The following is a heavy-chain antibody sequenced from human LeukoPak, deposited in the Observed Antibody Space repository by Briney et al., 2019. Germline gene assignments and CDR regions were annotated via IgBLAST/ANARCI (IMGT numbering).Heavy chain of an antibody. CDR1: GFIFSSHG. V-gene: IGHV3-23*01. J-gene: IGHJ4*02. Sequence: PGGSLRLSCAASGFIFSSHGMNWVRQAPGKGLEWVSGISPSGDITYYADSVKGRFTISRDNSKNTVYLQMDSLRFEDAAVYYCAKGVATITPFDYWGQGTLVTVSS. CDR2: ISPSGDIT. CDR3: AKGVATITPFDY. D-gene: IGHD5-12*01.